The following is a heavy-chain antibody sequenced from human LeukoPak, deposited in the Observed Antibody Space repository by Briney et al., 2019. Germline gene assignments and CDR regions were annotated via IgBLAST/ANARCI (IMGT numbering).Heavy chain of an antibody. V-gene: IGHV3-21*01. Sequence: PGGSLRLSCAASGFTFSSYAMSWVRQAPGKGLEWVSSISSSSSYIYYADSVKGRFTISRDNAKNSLYLQMNSLRAEDTAVYYCARGKRYSSSWNPLGYSSYWGQGTLVTVSS. CDR1: GFTFSSYA. CDR3: ARGKRYSSSWNPLGYSSY. CDR2: ISSSSSYI. D-gene: IGHD6-13*01. J-gene: IGHJ4*02.